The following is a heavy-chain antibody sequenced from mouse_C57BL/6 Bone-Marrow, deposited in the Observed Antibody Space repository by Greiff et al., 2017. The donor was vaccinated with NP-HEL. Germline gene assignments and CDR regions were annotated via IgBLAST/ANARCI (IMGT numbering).Heavy chain of an antibody. CDR2: IYPRSGNN. CDR1: GYTFTSYG. Sequence: VQLQQSGAELARPGASVKLSCKASGYTFTSYGISWVKQRTGQGLEGIGEIYPRSGNNYYNEKFKGKATLTADKSSSTAYMELRSLTSEDSAVYFCARSLRFAYWGQGTLVTVSA. V-gene: IGHV1-81*01. CDR3: ARSLRFAY. J-gene: IGHJ3*01.